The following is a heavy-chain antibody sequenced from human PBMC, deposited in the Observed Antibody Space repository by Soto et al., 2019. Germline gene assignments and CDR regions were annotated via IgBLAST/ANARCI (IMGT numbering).Heavy chain of an antibody. CDR1: GFTFSSNS. V-gene: IGHV3-48*02. Sequence: EVQLVESGGGLVQPGGSLRLSCAASGFTFSSNSMNWVRQVPGKGLEWVSYISSSSSTIYYADSVKGRFTISRDNAKNSLYLQMNSLRDEDTAVYYCARTAVAGPRGYVDYWGQGTQVTVSS. CDR2: ISSSSSTI. D-gene: IGHD6-19*01. J-gene: IGHJ4*02. CDR3: ARTAVAGPRGYVDY.